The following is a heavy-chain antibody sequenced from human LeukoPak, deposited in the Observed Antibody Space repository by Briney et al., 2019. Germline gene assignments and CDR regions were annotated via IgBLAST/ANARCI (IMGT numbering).Heavy chain of an antibody. Sequence: PGGSLRLSCAASGFSFSTHDMHWVRQVPGKGLEWVAFIWDDENKKCYADSVKGRFTISRDNSKNTVYLQMNSLTPEDTGIYFCAKDPGAKVRAYYMAVCGKRPTATAPS. CDR1: GFSFSTHD. V-gene: IGHV3-30*02. CDR2: IWDDENKK. J-gene: IGHJ6*03. CDR3: AKDPGAKVRAYYMAV. D-gene: IGHD3-10*01.